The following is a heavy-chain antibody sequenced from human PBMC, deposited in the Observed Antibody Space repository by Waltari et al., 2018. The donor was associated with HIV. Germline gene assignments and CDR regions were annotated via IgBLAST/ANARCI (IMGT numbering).Heavy chain of an antibody. CDR2: INHSGST. D-gene: IGHD1-1*01. V-gene: IGHV4-34*01. J-gene: IGHJ6*02. CDR1: GSFSDYR. Sequence: GSFSDYRWIWIRQPPGKGLEWIGEINHSGSTNYNPSLKSRVTMSLDTSKNQFSLKLSSVTAADTAVYYCARRRMESYGMDVWGQGTTVTVSS. CDR3: ARRRMESYGMDV.